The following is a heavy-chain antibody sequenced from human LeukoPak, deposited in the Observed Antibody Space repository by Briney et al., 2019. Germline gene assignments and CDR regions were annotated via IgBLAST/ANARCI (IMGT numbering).Heavy chain of an antibody. CDR3: ARDAVSTVTAGGIDY. V-gene: IGHV1-18*01. CDR2: ISSYSGNT. Sequence: ASVKVSCKASGYTFTSYGISWVRQAPGQGLEWMAWISSYSGNTEYAENIQGRVTMTKDTSTSTAYMELRSLRSDDTAVYYCARDAVSTVTAGGIDYWGQGTLVTVSS. D-gene: IGHD2-21*02. CDR1: GYTFTSYG. J-gene: IGHJ4*02.